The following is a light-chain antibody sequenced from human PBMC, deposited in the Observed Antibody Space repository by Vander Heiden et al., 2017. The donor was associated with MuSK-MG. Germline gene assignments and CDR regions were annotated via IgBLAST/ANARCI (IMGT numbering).Light chain of an antibody. CDR3: CSYAGSGTFV. Sequence: QSALTQPASVSGSPGQSITISCTGSRSDIGSFNLVSWFQQHPGKAPKLMIYEMSERPSGVSDRFSGSRSGNTASLTISGLQTEDEADYYCCSYAGSGTFVFGGGTKLTVL. V-gene: IGLV2-23*02. J-gene: IGLJ2*01. CDR2: EMS. CDR1: RSDIGSFNL.